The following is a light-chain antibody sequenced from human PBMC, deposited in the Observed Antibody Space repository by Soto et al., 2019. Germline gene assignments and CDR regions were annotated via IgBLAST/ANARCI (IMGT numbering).Light chain of an antibody. J-gene: IGKJ1*01. Sequence: EIVMTQSPATLSVSPGERATLSCRASKSVSSNLAWYQQKPDQAPRLLIYGASTRATGIPARFSGSGSGTEFTLTISILQSEDFAVYYCQQYNNWPRTFGQGTKVDIK. CDR3: QQYNNWPRT. CDR2: GAS. CDR1: KSVSSN. V-gene: IGKV3-15*01.